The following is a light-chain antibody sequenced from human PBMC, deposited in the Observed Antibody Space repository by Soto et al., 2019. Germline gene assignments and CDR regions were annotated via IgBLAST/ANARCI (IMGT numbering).Light chain of an antibody. J-gene: IGKJ1*01. CDR1: QSIRSW. CDR2: DAS. V-gene: IGKV1-39*01. CDR3: QQSYSSPPT. Sequence: IGMHPPPSPLSAAVGDRVLITCRASQSIRSWLAWYQQKPGKAPKLLIYDASRLQSGVPSRFSGSRSGPDFTLTISSLQPEDFATYYCQQSYSSPPTFAQASKV.